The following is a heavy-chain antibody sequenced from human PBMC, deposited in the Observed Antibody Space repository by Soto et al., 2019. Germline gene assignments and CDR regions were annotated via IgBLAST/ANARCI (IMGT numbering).Heavy chain of an antibody. V-gene: IGHV4-39*01. CDR2: ISYSGNT. CDR3: ARRGARIAAVGTSSGFDP. Sequence: QLQLQESGPGLVKPSETLSLTCSVSGGSISSSSYYWGWIHQPPGKGLEWIGSISYSGNTYYSPSLKSRVTISVDTTKNQFSLELSSVTATDTAVYFCARRGARIAAVGTSSGFDPWGQGTLVTVSS. J-gene: IGHJ5*02. CDR1: GGSISSSSYY. D-gene: IGHD6-13*01.